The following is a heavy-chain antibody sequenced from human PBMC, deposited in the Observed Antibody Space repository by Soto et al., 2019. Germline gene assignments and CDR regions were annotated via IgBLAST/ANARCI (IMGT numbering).Heavy chain of an antibody. Sequence: EVQLVESGGGLVQPGGSLKLSCAASGFTFSGSAVHWVRQASGKGLEWLGRTRSAAENYATSYAASVRGRFTISRDDSKITAYLQMNSLNTEDTAVYYCSRGVWLGASYGMDVWGQGTTVTVSS. D-gene: IGHD3-10*01. CDR3: SRGVWLGASYGMDV. J-gene: IGHJ6*02. V-gene: IGHV3-73*02. CDR1: GFTFSGSA. CDR2: TRSAAENYAT.